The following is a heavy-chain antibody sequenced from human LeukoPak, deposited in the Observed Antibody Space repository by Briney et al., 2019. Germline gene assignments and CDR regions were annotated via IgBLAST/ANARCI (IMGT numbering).Heavy chain of an antibody. V-gene: IGHV3-74*01. CDR3: ATGAGSGNNRPPDVFDI. D-gene: IGHD4-23*01. CDR2: INPDGSTT. CDR1: GLTFSRYW. J-gene: IGHJ3*02. Sequence: GGSLRLSCEASGLTFSRYWMHWVRQPPGGGLVWVSRINPDGSTTKYADSVKGRFTISRDNAKNTLYLQMNRLGVEDTATYHCATGAGSGNNRPPDVFDIWGQGALVTVSS.